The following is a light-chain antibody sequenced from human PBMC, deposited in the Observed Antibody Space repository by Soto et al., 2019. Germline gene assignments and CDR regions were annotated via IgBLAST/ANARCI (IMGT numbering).Light chain of an antibody. Sequence: EIVMTQSHAPLSVSTGERVTLSCRASQSVSSNLAWYQQKPGQSPRLLIYGTSTRATGIPARFSGSGSGTEFTLTISSLQSEDFAVDYCHQYNFWPTVGQGARLENK. J-gene: IGKJ5*01. V-gene: IGKV3-15*01. CDR3: HQYNFWPT. CDR1: QSVSSN. CDR2: GTS.